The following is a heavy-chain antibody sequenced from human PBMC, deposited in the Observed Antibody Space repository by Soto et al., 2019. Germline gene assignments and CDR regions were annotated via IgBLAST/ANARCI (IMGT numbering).Heavy chain of an antibody. J-gene: IGHJ1*01. D-gene: IGHD6-19*01. CDR3: AILPEIGVAGTEYFQY. CDR2: ITGSGVGT. V-gene: IGHV3-23*01. Sequence: DVQLLESGGGLVQPGGSLRLSCAASGFTFRNYALTWVRQAPGKGLEWVSAITGSGVGTFYADSVKGRFTISRDNSKNTLFLQMNTLTPEDTAVYYCAILPEIGVAGTEYFQYWGQGTLVTVSS. CDR1: GFTFRNYA.